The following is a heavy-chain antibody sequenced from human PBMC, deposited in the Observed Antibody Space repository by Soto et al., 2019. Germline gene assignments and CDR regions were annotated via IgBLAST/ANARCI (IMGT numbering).Heavy chain of an antibody. D-gene: IGHD6-6*01. V-gene: IGHV5-51*01. J-gene: IGHJ3*02. Sequence: GESLKISCKGSGYSFTSYWIGWVRQMPGKGLEWMGIIYPGDSDTRYSPSFQGQVTISADKSISTAYLQWSSLKASDIAMYYCATPYSSSSVAFDIWGQGTMVTVSS. CDR3: ATPYSSSSVAFDI. CDR1: GYSFTSYW. CDR2: IYPGDSDT.